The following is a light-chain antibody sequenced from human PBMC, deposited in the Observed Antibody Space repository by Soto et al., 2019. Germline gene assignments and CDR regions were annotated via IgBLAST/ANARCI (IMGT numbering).Light chain of an antibody. CDR2: EVN. CDR1: NRDVGAYNY. V-gene: IGLV2-14*01. CDR3: ASYTVSHTRV. J-gene: IGLJ3*02. Sequence: QSALTQPASVSGSPGQSITISCAGSNRDVGAYNYVSWYQQHPGKAPKLIIYEVNNQPSGVSHRFSGSKSGNTASLTISGLQADDEADYYCASYTVSHTRVFGGGTKLTVL.